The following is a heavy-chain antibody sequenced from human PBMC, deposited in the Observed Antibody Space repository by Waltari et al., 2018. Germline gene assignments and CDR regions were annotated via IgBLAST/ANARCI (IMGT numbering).Heavy chain of an antibody. CDR3: ARGRIQLWLLPYYYYMDV. V-gene: IGHV4-34*01. Sequence: QVQLQQWGAGLLKPSETLSLTCAVYGGSFSGYYGSWIRQPPGKGLEWIGEINHSGSTNYNPSLKSRVTISVDTSKNQFSLKLSSVTAADTAVYYCARGRIQLWLLPYYYYMDVWGKGTTVTISS. J-gene: IGHJ6*03. CDR1: GGSFSGYY. D-gene: IGHD5-18*01. CDR2: INHSGST.